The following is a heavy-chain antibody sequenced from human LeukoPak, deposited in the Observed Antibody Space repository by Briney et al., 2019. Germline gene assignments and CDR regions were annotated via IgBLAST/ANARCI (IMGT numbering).Heavy chain of an antibody. Sequence: GALRLSCGASGFTFSSYGMHWVRQAPGKGLEWVAFIRYDGRNKYYAESVKGRFTISRDNSRNTLYLQMNSLRAGDTAVYYCAKSFRSTSLDYWGQGTLVTVSS. D-gene: IGHD2-2*01. CDR3: AKSFRSTSLDY. V-gene: IGHV3-30*02. CDR2: IRYDGRNK. CDR1: GFTFSSYG. J-gene: IGHJ4*02.